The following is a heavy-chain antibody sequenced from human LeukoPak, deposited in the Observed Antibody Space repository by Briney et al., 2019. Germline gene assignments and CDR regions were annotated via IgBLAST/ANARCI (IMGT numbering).Heavy chain of an antibody. J-gene: IGHJ4*02. CDR2: ISGSGATT. Sequence: PGGSLRLSCAASGFTFSSYAMSWVRQAPGKGLEWVSAISGSGATTYYADSVKGRFTISRDNSKNTLFLQMNSLTAEDTALYYCASPLRSGGSSWYRIDYWGQGTLVTVSS. V-gene: IGHV3-23*01. CDR3: ASPLRSGGSSWYRIDY. CDR1: GFTFSSYA. D-gene: IGHD6-13*01.